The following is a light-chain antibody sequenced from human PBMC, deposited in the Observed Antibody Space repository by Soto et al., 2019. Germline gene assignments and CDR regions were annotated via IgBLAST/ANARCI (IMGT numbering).Light chain of an antibody. J-gene: IGKJ4*01. CDR2: HVS. V-gene: IGKV1-6*01. CDR1: QGVGND. Sequence: AIQMTQSPSSLSASVGDRVTITCRASQGVGNDLGWYQQKPGKAPKLLIYHVSTLHNGVSSRCSGSGSGTDFTLTISSLQPEDFATYYCLQGNSNPLTFGGGTKVGIK. CDR3: LQGNSNPLT.